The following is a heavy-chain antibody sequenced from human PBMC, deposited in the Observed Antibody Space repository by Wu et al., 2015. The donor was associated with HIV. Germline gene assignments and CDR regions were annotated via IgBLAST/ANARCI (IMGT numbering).Heavy chain of an antibody. CDR3: ASQAWGNSGSRWFDP. V-gene: IGHV1-18*01. J-gene: IGHJ5*02. CDR2: ISAYNGDT. D-gene: IGHD5-12*01. Sequence: QVQLVQSGAGVKKPGASVNVSCKASGYTFTNYVINWVRQAPGQGLEWMGWISAYNGDTNYAQRLQDRVTMTTDTSTSTAYMELRSLRSEDTAVYYCASQAWGNSGSRWFDPWGQGTLVTVSS. CDR1: GYTFTNYV.